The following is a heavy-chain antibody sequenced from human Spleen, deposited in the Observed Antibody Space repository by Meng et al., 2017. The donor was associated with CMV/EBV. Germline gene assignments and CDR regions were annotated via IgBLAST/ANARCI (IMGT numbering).Heavy chain of an antibody. CDR2: ISGYNGNT. D-gene: IGHD2-2*01. CDR3: ARGYCSRTSCYVDSYYGLDV. V-gene: IGHV1-18*01. Sequence: ASVKVSCKASGYTFTSYSISWMRQAPGQRLEWMGWISGYNGNTNYAQKLQGRVIMTTDTSTSTAYMELRGLRADDTAVYYCARGYCSRTSCYVDSYYGLDVWGQGTTVTVSS. J-gene: IGHJ6*02. CDR1: GYTFTSYS.